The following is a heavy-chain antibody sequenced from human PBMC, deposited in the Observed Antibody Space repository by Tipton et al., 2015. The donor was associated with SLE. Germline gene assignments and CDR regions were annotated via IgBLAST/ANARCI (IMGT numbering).Heavy chain of an antibody. CDR3: AIGEQLHHYYYYMDV. D-gene: IGHD6-13*01. Sequence: QLVQSGAEVKKPGASVKVSCKASGYTFTSYGISWVRQAPGQGLEWMGGIIPIFGTTNYAQKFQGRVTITADKSTSTAYMELSSLRSEDTAVYYCAIGEQLHHYYYYMDVWGKGTTVTVSS. CDR1: GYTFTSYG. CDR2: IIPIFGTT. V-gene: IGHV1-69*06. J-gene: IGHJ6*03.